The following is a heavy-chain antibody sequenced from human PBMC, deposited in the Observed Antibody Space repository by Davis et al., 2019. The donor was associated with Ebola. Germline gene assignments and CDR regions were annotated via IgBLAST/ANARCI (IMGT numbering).Heavy chain of an antibody. CDR2: IGTRGDPT. Sequence: PGGSLRLSCAASGFTFSSYTMNWVRQAPGKGLEWVSYIGTRGDPTVYADSVKGRFTVSRDDANNSLSLLMNSLRDEDTAIYYCARRFDCWGRGTLVSVSS. J-gene: IGHJ4*02. CDR3: ARRFDC. V-gene: IGHV3-48*02. CDR1: GFTFSSYT.